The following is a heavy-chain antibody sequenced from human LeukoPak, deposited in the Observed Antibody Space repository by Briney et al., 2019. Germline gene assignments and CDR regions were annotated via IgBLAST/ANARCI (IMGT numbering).Heavy chain of an antibody. Sequence: GGSLRLSCAASGFTFSSYAMSWVRQAPGKGLEWVGRIKSKTDGGTTDYAAPVKGRFTISRDDSKNTLYLQMNSLKTEDTAVYYCTTWDWYYYDSSGYYGPFDYWGQGTLVTVSS. CDR2: IKSKTDGGTT. CDR3: TTWDWYYYDSSGYYGPFDY. CDR1: GFTFSSYA. D-gene: IGHD3-22*01. J-gene: IGHJ4*02. V-gene: IGHV3-15*01.